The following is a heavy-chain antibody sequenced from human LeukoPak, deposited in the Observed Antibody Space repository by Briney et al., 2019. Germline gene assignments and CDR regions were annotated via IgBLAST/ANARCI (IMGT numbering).Heavy chain of an antibody. CDR3: VRDLTYGARFDY. Sequence: GGSLRLSCAASGFTFSDYNMNWVRQVPGKGLESVTYMSRSGDIIYYADSVKGRITISRDNFRNTVFLEMTTLRPEDTALYYCVRDLTYGARFDYWGQGTLVTVSS. V-gene: IGHV3-48*01. J-gene: IGHJ4*02. CDR1: GFTFSDYN. CDR2: MSRSGDII. D-gene: IGHD3-9*01.